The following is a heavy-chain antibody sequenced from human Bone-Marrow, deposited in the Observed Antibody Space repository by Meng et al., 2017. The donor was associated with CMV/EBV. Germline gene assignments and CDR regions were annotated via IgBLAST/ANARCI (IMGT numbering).Heavy chain of an antibody. J-gene: IGHJ4*02. CDR3: ARGLEYYDFWSGYLGY. Sequence: ASVKVSCKASGYTFTSYYMHWVRQAPGQGLEWMGIINPSGGSRSYAQKFQGRVTMTRDTSTSTVYMELSSLRSEDTAVYYCARGLEYYDFWSGYLGYWGQGTLVTVSS. CDR2: INPSGGSR. D-gene: IGHD3-3*01. CDR1: GYTFTSYY. V-gene: IGHV1-46*01.